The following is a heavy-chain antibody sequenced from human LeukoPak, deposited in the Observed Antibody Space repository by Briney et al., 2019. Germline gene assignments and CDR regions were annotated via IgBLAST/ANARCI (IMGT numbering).Heavy chain of an antibody. D-gene: IGHD3-22*01. Sequence: SETLSLTCTVSGGSISTTNYYWGWIRQSPGKGLEWFGCVYYSGSTYYNPSLKSRVTISVDTSKNQFSLKLSSVTAADTAVYFCARGPYSYDSSGAFDIWGQGTM. V-gene: IGHV4-39*07. J-gene: IGHJ3*02. CDR1: GGSISTTNYY. CDR3: ARGPYSYDSSGAFDI. CDR2: VYYSGST.